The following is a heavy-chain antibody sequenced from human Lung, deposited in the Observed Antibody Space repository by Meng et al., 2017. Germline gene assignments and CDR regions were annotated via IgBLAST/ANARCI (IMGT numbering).Heavy chain of an antibody. Sequence: ASVKVSCKASGYTFTSYGISWVRQAPGQGLEWMGWISAYNGNTNYAQKLQGRVTMITDTSTSTAYMELRSLRSDDTAVYYCARDYGSGSYRGYYYYGMDVWGQGTTVTVSS. CDR3: ARDYGSGSYRGYYYYGMDV. V-gene: IGHV1-18*01. CDR1: GYTFTSYG. CDR2: ISAYNGNT. J-gene: IGHJ6*02. D-gene: IGHD3-10*01.